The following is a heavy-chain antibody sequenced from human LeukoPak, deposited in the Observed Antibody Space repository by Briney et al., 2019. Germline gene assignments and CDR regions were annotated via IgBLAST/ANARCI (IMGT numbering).Heavy chain of an antibody. J-gene: IGHJ4*02. CDR2: INPDGSNT. CDR1: GFTFTSSW. D-gene: IGHD5/OR15-5a*01. Sequence: GGSLRLSCAASGFTFTSSWMHWVRQAPGKGLVWVSHINPDGSNTTYADAVKGRFTVSRDNAENTMFLQMNSLRAEDTAVYHCARSLKDWGQGSPVTVSS. V-gene: IGHV3-74*01. CDR3: ARSLKD.